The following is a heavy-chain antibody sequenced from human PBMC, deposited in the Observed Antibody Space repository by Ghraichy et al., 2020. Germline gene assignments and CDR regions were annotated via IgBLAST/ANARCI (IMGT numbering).Heavy chain of an antibody. CDR3: ARPSSHNDLEGFDI. V-gene: IGHV4-38-2*02. CDR2: VYHTGST. J-gene: IGHJ3*02. CDR1: GYSIRSGYF. Sequence: SETLSLTCTVSGYSIRSGYFWGWVRQSPGKGLEWIGSVYHTGSTHHNPSLERRLTILVDTSINHFSLKLRSVTAADTAVYYCARPSSHNDLEGFDIWGQGTVVIVAS. D-gene: IGHD1-1*01.